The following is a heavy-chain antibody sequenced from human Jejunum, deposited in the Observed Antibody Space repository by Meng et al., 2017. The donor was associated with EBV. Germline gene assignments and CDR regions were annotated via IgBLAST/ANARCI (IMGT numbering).Heavy chain of an antibody. CDR3: ARYGSGYFPALWY. Sequence: VQLEEAGPGLVQPSGTLSLTCAVSGDSISSSNWWSWVRQPPGKGLEWIGEIYHSGSTNYNPSLKSRVTISVDKSKNQFSLKLSSVTAADTAVYYCARYGSGYFPALWYWGQGTLVTVSS. CDR1: GDSISSSNW. J-gene: IGHJ4*02. D-gene: IGHD3-3*01. V-gene: IGHV4-4*02. CDR2: IYHSGST.